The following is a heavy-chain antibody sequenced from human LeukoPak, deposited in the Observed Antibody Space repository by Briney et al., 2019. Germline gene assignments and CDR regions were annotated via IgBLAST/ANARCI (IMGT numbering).Heavy chain of an antibody. CDR2: IYYSGRT. CDR1: GGSISSYY. Sequence: PSETLSLTCTVSGGSISSYYWSWIRQPPGKGLEWIGYIYYSGRTKYNPSLKSRVTISVDTSKNQFSLKLSSVTAADTAVYYCARAFRKDGVTYRGTGYWGQGTLVTVSS. CDR3: ARAFRKDGVTYRGTGY. J-gene: IGHJ4*02. V-gene: IGHV4-59*01. D-gene: IGHD2-21*02.